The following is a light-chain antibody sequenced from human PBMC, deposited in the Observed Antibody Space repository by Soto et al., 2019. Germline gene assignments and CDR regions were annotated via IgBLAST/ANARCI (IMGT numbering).Light chain of an antibody. V-gene: IGKV1-39*01. J-gene: IGKJ4*01. CDR2: AAS. CDR3: QQSYSTPLT. CDR1: QSISSY. Sequence: DIQMTQSPSSLSASVGDRVTITCRASQSISSYLNWYQQKPGKAPKLLIYAASSLQSGVPSSFSGSGSGTDFTLTISSLQPEDVATYYCQQSYSTPLTFGGGTKVEIK.